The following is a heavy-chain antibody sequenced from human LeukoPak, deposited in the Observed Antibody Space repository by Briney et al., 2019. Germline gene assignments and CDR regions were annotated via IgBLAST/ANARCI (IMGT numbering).Heavy chain of an antibody. CDR1: GGSFTSYY. CDR2: IHTSGST. Sequence: PSETLSLTCSVSGGSFTSYYWSWIRQPAGKGLEWIGRIHTSGSTDYNPSLKTRVTMSVDTSMNQFSLKLTSVTAADTAVYYCARELYGSGLGPLWYWGQGTLVTVSS. J-gene: IGHJ4*02. V-gene: IGHV4-4*07. D-gene: IGHD6-19*01. CDR3: ARELYGSGLGPLWY.